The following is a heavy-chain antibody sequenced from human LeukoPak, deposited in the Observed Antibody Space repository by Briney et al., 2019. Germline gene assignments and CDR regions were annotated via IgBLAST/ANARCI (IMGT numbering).Heavy chain of an antibody. CDR3: ARALADYYGSGSYPLHFDY. J-gene: IGHJ4*02. Sequence: PSETLSLTCTVSGGSFSGYYWSWIGQPPGKGLEWIGEINHSGSTNYNPSLKSRVTISVDTSKKQFSLKLSSVTAADTALYYCARALADYYGSGSYPLHFDYWGQGTLVTVSS. V-gene: IGHV4-34*01. D-gene: IGHD3-10*01. CDR2: INHSGST. CDR1: GGSFSGYY.